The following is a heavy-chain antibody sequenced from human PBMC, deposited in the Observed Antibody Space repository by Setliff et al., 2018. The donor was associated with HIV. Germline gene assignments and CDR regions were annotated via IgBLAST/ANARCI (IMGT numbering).Heavy chain of an antibody. CDR3: ARARITMTGGRLEPYAFDR. V-gene: IGHV4-4*07. D-gene: IGHD3-22*01. CDR1: GGSFSTYY. CDR2: VHSTGTT. Sequence: LSLTCTVSGGSFSTYYWSWTRQPAGEGLEYIGRVHSTGTTIYNPSLKSRVTMSVDTSKNQLSLKLRSVTAADTAVYYCARARITMTGGRLEPYAFDRWGQGTKVTVS. J-gene: IGHJ3*01.